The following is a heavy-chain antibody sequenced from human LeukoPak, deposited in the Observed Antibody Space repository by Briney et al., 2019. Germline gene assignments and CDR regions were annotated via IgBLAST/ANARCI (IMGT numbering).Heavy chain of an antibody. J-gene: IGHJ3*02. V-gene: IGHV4-39*01. CDR1: GGSISSSSYY. Sequence: SETLSLTCTVSGGSISSSSYYRGWIRQPPGKGLEWIGSIYYSGSTYYNPSLKSRVTISVDTSKNQFSLKLSSVTAADTAVYYCARPALAARYHDAFDIWGQGTMVTVSS. CDR3: ARPALAARYHDAFDI. CDR2: IYYSGST. D-gene: IGHD6-6*01.